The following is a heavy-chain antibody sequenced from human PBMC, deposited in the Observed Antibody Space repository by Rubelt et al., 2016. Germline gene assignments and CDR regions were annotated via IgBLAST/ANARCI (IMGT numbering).Heavy chain of an antibody. V-gene: IGHV4-34*01. Sequence: QVQLQQWGAGLLKSSETLSLTCAVYGGSFSGYYWSWIRQPPGKGLEWIGEINHSGSTNYNPSLKSRVTRSVDTSKNQFSLKLSSVTAADTAVYYCARGKEGLGVTMMDYWGQGTLVTVSS. D-gene: IGHD3-22*01. CDR3: ARGKEGLGVTMMDY. CDR1: GGSFSGYY. J-gene: IGHJ4*02. CDR2: INHSGST.